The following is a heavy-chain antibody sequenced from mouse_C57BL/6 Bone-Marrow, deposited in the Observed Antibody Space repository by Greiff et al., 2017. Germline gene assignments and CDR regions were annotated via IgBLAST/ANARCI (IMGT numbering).Heavy chain of an antibody. V-gene: IGHV5-4*03. CDR2: ISDGGSYT. Sequence: EVKVVESGGGLVKPGGSLKLSCAASGFTFSSYAMSWVRQTPEKRLEWVATISDGGSYTNYPDNVKGRFTISRDNAKNTLYLQMSHLKSEDTAMYSCAIFYTFGSSLYYYAMDYWGQGTSVTVSS. D-gene: IGHD1-1*01. J-gene: IGHJ4*01. CDR3: AIFYTFGSSLYYYAMDY. CDR1: GFTFSSYA.